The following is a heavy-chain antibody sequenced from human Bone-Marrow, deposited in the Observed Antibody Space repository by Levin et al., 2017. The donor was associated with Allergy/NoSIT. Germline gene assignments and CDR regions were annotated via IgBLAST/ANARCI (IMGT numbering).Heavy chain of an antibody. D-gene: IGHD6-13*01. J-gene: IGHJ3*02. CDR2: IYSGGST. CDR3: AREVRSSPGPDAFDI. CDR1: GFTVSSNY. V-gene: IGHV3-53*01. Sequence: GESLKISCAASGFTVSSNYMSWVRQAPGKGLEWVSVIYSGGSTYYADSVKGRFTISRDNSKNTLYLQMNSLRAEDTAVYYCAREVRSSPGPDAFDIWGQGTMVTVSS.